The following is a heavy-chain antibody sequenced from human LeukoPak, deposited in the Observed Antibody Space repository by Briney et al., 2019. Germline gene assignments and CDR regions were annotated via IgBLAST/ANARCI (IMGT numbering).Heavy chain of an antibody. Sequence: GGSLRLSCAASGFTFSSYAMHWVRQAPGKGLEYVSAISSNGGSTYYANSVKGRFTISRDNSKNTLYLQMGSLRAEDMAVHYCARGGLSLGYSSGWYFDYWGQGTLVTVSS. V-gene: IGHV3-64*01. CDR2: ISSNGGST. CDR1: GFTFSSYA. J-gene: IGHJ4*02. CDR3: ARGGLSLGYSSGWYFDY. D-gene: IGHD6-19*01.